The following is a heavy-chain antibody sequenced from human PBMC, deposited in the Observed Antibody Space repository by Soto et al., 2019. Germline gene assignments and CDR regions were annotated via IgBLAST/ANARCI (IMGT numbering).Heavy chain of an antibody. CDR2: INAGNGNT. CDR1: GYTFTSYY. J-gene: IGHJ4*02. CDR3: AKNGGDSTWYSLDY. D-gene: IGHD2-21*01. V-gene: IGHV1-3*01. Sequence: ASVKVSCKASGYTFTSYYMHWVRLAPGKRLEWMGWINAGNGNTKYAQKFQGRVTITSDTYTSTAYMELSSLRSEDTGVYYCAKNGGDSTWYSLDYWGQGTLVTVSS.